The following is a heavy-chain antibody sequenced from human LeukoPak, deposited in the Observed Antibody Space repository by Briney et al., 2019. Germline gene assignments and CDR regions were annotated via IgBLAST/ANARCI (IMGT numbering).Heavy chain of an antibody. CDR1: GYSFTSYW. V-gene: IGHV5-51*01. J-gene: IGHJ4*02. CDR2: IYPGDSDT. CDR3: ASSIAAAGPPFDY. D-gene: IGHD6-13*01. Sequence: GESLKISCKGSGYSFTSYWIGWVRQMPGKGLEWMGIIYPGDSDTRYSPSFQGQVTISADKSISTAYLQWSSLKASDTAMYYCASSIAAAGPPFDYWGQGTLVTVSS.